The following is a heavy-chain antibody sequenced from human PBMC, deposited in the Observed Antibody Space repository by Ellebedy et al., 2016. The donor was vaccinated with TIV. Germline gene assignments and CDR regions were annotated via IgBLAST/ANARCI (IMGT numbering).Heavy chain of an antibody. CDR3: ARDGQVILGYCSSTSCYSI. CDR2: IIPIFGTA. D-gene: IGHD2-2*01. J-gene: IGHJ3*02. V-gene: IGHV1-69*13. CDR1: GGTFSSYA. Sequence: SVQVSCXASGGTFSSYAISWVRQAPGQGLEWLGGIIPIFGTANYAQKFQGRVTITADESTSTAYMELSSLRSEDTAVYYCARDGQVILGYCSSTSCYSIWGQGTMVTVSS.